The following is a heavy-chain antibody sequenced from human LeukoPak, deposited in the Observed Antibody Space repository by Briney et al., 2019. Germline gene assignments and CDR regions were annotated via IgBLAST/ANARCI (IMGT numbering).Heavy chain of an antibody. J-gene: IGHJ4*02. Sequence: GASVKVSCKASGYTFSSYGISWARQAPGLGLEWMGWISAYDGNTNYAQKVQGRVTMTTDTSTSTAYLELRSLRSDDTAVYYCARDRTPLNGYYNDRSGYYYSCWGQGTLVTVSS. V-gene: IGHV1-18*01. D-gene: IGHD3-22*01. CDR2: ISAYDGNT. CDR1: GYTFSSYG. CDR3: ARDRTPLNGYYNDRSGYYYSC.